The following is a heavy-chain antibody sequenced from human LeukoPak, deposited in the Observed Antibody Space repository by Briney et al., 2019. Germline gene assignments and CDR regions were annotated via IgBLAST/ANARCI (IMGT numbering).Heavy chain of an antibody. V-gene: IGHV3-23*01. CDR2: ISGSGGTT. Sequence: GGCLRLSCAASGFTFSSYAMTWVRQAPGKGLEWVSGISGSGGTTYHADSVKGRFTISRDNSKNTLYLQMNSLRAEDTAVYYCAKEGPVGGWPHDYWGQGTLVTVSS. J-gene: IGHJ4*02. CDR1: GFTFSSYA. CDR3: AKEGPVGGWPHDY.